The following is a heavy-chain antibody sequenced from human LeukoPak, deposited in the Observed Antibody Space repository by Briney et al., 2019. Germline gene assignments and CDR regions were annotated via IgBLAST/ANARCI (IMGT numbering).Heavy chain of an antibody. V-gene: IGHV1-46*01. J-gene: IGHJ4*02. CDR3: ARDGLYCTNGVCFDY. Sequence: ASVKVSCKASGYTFTSYYMHWVRQAPGQGLEWMGIINPSGGSTSYAQKFQGRVTITTDESTSTAYMELSSLRSEDTAVYYCARDGLYCTNGVCFDYWGQGTLVTVSS. CDR1: GYTFTSYY. D-gene: IGHD2-8*01. CDR2: INPSGGST.